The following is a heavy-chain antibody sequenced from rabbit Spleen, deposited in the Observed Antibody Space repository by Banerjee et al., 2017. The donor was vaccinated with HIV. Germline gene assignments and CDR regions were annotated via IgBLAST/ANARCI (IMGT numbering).Heavy chain of an antibody. D-gene: IGHD4-1*01. Sequence: QEQLVESGGDLVKPGASLTLTCTASGVSFISSYWICWVRQAPGKGLEWIACIATGSSGNTYYATWAKGRFTISKTSSTTVTLQVTSLTAADTATYFCARDLTGVIGWNFGWWGQGTLVTVS. CDR1: GVSFISSYW. CDR2: IATGSSGNT. CDR3: ARDLTGVIGWNFGW. V-gene: IGHV1S45*01. J-gene: IGHJ6*01.